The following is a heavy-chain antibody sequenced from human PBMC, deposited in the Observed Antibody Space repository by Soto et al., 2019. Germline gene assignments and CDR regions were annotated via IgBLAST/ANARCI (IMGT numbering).Heavy chain of an antibody. CDR3: AREVAYCISTSWYGDYAFDI. V-gene: IGHV4-61*01. CDR2: IYYSGST. J-gene: IGHJ3*02. D-gene: IGHD2-2*01. Sequence: QVQLQESGPGLVKPSETLSLTCTVSGGSVSSGSYYWSWIRQPPGKGLEWIGYIYYSGSTNYNPSLKSRVTISVDTSKNQCSLKLSSVTAADTAVYYCAREVAYCISTSWYGDYAFDIWGQGTMVTVSS. CDR1: GGSVSSGSYY.